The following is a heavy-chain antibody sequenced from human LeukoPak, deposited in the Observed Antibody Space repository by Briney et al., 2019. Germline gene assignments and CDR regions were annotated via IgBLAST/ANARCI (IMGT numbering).Heavy chain of an antibody. J-gene: IGHJ4*02. Sequence: ASVKVSCKASGYTFTGYYMHWVRQAPGQGLEWMGWINPNSGGTNYAQKFQGRVTMTRDTSISTAYMELSRLRSDDTAVYYCARDRNYYDSSGYLVVWGQGTLVTVPS. CDR3: ARDRNYYDSSGYLVV. D-gene: IGHD3-22*01. V-gene: IGHV1-2*02. CDR2: INPNSGGT. CDR1: GYTFTGYY.